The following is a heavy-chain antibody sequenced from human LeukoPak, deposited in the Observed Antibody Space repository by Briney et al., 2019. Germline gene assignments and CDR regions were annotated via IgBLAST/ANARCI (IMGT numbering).Heavy chain of an antibody. CDR1: GFTFSSYE. D-gene: IGHD2-15*01. J-gene: IGHJ5*02. V-gene: IGHV3-48*03. CDR2: ISSSGSTI. CDR3: ARGRGDIVVVVAANWLNWFDP. Sequence: GGSLRLSCAASGFTFSSYEMNWVRQAPGKGLEWVSYISSSGSTIYYADSVKGRFTISRDNAKNSLYLQMNSLRADDTAVYYCARGRGDIVVVVAANWLNWFDPWGQGTLVTVSS.